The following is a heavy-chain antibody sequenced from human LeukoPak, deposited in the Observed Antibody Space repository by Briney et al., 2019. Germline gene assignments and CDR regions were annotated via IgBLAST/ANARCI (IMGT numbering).Heavy chain of an antibody. J-gene: IGHJ3*02. CDR1: GGSLSSSSYY. D-gene: IGHD6-19*01. Sequence: SETLSLTCTVSGGSLSSSSYYWGWIRQPPGKGLEWIGSIYYSGSNYYNPSLKSRVTISADTSKNQFSLKLSSVTAADTAVYYCASAVAGTGGSLDAFDIWGQGTMVTVSS. CDR3: ASAVAGTGGSLDAFDI. CDR2: IYYSGSN. V-gene: IGHV4-39*07.